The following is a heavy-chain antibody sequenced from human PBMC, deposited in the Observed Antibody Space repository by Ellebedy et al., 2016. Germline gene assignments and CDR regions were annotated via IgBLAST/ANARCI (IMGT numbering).Heavy chain of an antibody. D-gene: IGHD2-2*01. CDR2: IYTTGNA. CDR1: GDSINSGAFY. CDR3: ARDSRAGGPPTRPYFYYIDV. J-gene: IGHJ6*03. V-gene: IGHV4-61*02. Sequence: SETLSLTXTVSGDSINSGAFYWIWVRQPAGKALEWIGRIYTTGNAIYNPSLKSRITMSVDTSKNQFSLKLSSVTAADTAVYYCARDSRAGGPPTRPYFYYIDVWGKGSSVTVSS.